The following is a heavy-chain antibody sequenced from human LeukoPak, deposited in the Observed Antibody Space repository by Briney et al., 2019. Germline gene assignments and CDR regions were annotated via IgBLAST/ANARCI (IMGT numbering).Heavy chain of an antibody. D-gene: IGHD7-27*01. CDR3: AREDDSWGPNNLDL. J-gene: IGHJ3*01. Sequence: GSLRLSFAASAFTFSDYSMNWVRQAPGKGLEGISYIDTSSSTMYYADSVMGRFTISRDNAKESLYLQMNILRDEDTAVYYCAREDDSWGPNNLDLWGQGTMVTVSS. CDR2: IDTSSSTM. V-gene: IGHV3-48*02. CDR1: AFTFSDYS.